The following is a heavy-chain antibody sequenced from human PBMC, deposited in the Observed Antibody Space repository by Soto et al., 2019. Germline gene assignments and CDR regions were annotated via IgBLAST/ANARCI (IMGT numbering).Heavy chain of an antibody. V-gene: IGHV3-30*18. J-gene: IGHJ3*02. D-gene: IGHD2-21*02. Sequence: GGSLRLSCAASGFTFSSYGMHWVRQAPGKGLEWVAVISYDGSNKYYADSVKGRFTISRDNSKNTLYLQMNSLRAEDTAVYYCAKEGRAYSGGDCDAFDIWGQATLVTVSS. CDR2: ISYDGSNK. CDR3: AKEGRAYSGGDCDAFDI. CDR1: GFTFSSYG.